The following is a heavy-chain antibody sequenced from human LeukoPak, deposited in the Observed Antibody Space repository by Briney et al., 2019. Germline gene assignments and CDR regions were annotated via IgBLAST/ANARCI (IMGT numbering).Heavy chain of an antibody. Sequence: PGGSLRLSYAASGFTFSSYSMNWVRQAPGKGLEWVSSISSSSSYIYYADSVKGRFTISRDNAKNSLYLQMNSLRAEDTAVYYCARDSENVLRYFDWLLYPFDPWGQGTLVTVSS. D-gene: IGHD3-9*01. J-gene: IGHJ5*02. CDR3: ARDSENVLRYFDWLLYPFDP. CDR2: ISSSSSYI. V-gene: IGHV3-21*01. CDR1: GFTFSSYS.